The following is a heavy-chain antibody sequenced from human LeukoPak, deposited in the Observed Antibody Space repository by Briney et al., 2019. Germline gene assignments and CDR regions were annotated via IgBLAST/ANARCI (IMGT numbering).Heavy chain of an antibody. CDR2: ITASGGST. CDR3: AKDHYVSGRYDAFDI. D-gene: IGHD3-10*01. CDR1: GFTFSSYA. V-gene: IGHV3-23*01. J-gene: IGHJ3*02. Sequence: GGSLRLSCAASGFTFSSYAMSWVRQAPGEGLEWVSSITASGGSTYYADSVKGRFTISRDDAKNTLYLQMNSLRAEDTAVYYCAKDHYVSGRYDAFDIWGQGTMVTVSS.